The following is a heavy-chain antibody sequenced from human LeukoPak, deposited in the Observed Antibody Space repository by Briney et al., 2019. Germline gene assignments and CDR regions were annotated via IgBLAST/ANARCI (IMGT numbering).Heavy chain of an antibody. CDR3: ARGWGFNDY. Sequence: KPSETLSLTCTVSGGSISGYHWSWIRQPPGKGLEWIGYVHYSGNTNYNPSLKSRVTISVDTSKSQFSLNLTSGTAADTAVYYCARGWGFNDYWGQGTLVTVSP. D-gene: IGHD7-27*01. CDR1: GGSISGYH. V-gene: IGHV4-59*01. J-gene: IGHJ4*02. CDR2: VHYSGNT.